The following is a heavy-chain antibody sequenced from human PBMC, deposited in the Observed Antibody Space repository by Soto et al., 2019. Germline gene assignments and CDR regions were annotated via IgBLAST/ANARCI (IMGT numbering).Heavy chain of an antibody. V-gene: IGHV4-34*01. J-gene: IGHJ4*02. CDR1: GGSFSGYY. Sequence: PSESLSLTCAVYGGSFSGYYWSWIRQPPGKGLEWIGEINHSGSTNYNPSLKSRVTISVDTSKNQFSLKLSSVTAADTAVYYCARAFLITIFGVVTYYFDYWGQGTLVTVSS. CDR3: ARAFLITIFGVVTYYFDY. D-gene: IGHD3-3*01. CDR2: INHSGST.